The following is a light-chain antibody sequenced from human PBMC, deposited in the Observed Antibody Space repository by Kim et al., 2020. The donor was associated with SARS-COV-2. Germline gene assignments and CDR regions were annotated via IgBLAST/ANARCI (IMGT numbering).Light chain of an antibody. CDR1: QNVLTF. J-gene: IGKJ4*01. CDR2: AAS. CDR3: QQYNNWPPLT. Sequence: DIQLTQSPSSLSASLGDSVTITCRTSQNVLTFLNWYQQKPRKAPKLLIFAASTLQSGVPSRFSGSGSGTDFTLTINSLQAEDFATYYCQQYNNWPPLTFGGGTKVDIK. V-gene: IGKV1-39*01.